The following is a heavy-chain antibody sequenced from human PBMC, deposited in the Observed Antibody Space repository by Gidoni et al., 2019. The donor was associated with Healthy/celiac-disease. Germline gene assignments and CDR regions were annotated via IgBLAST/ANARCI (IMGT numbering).Heavy chain of an antibody. CDR3: TTTTPGHNYYDSSGYYYGVDY. Sequence: EVQLVESGGGLVKPGGSLRLSCAASGFTFSNAWMSWVRQAPGKGLEWVGRIKSKTDGGTTDYAAPVKGRFTSSRDDSKNTLYLQMNSLKTEDTAVYYCTTTTPGHNYYDSSGYYYGVDYWGQGTLVTVSS. D-gene: IGHD3-22*01. CDR1: GFTFSNAW. CDR2: IKSKTDGGTT. V-gene: IGHV3-15*01. J-gene: IGHJ4*02.